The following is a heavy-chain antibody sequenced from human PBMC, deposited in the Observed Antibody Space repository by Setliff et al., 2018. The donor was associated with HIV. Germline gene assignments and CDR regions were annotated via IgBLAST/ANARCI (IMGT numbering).Heavy chain of an antibody. CDR3: ARGPWIRLWSSELDAFDT. CDR2: INPSGGST. J-gene: IGHJ3*02. Sequence: GASVKVSCKASGYTFTSYHLHWVRQAPGQGLEWMGLINPSGGSTTYAQKFLGRVTLTRDTSTSTVYMELSSLRSEDTAVYYCARGPWIRLWSSELDAFDTWGQGTMVTVSS. V-gene: IGHV1-46*01. CDR1: GYTFTSYH. D-gene: IGHD5-18*01.